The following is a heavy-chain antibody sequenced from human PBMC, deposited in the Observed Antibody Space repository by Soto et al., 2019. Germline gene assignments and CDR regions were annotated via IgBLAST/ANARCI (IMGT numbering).Heavy chain of an antibody. Sequence: QITLKESGPTLVKPTQTLTLTCTFSGFSLTTSGVGVGWIRQPXXXXLEWRALIYWDDDKPYSPSLKSRLTITKDTSKNQVVLTMTNMDPADTATYFCAHRTTTVTWWFDPWGQGTLVTVSS. J-gene: IGHJ5*02. CDR1: GFSLTTSGVG. CDR2: IYWDDDK. D-gene: IGHD4-17*01. CDR3: AHRTTTVTWWFDP. V-gene: IGHV2-5*02.